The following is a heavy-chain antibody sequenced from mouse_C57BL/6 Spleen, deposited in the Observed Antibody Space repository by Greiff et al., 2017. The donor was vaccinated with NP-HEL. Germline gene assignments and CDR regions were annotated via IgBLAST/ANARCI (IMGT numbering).Heavy chain of an antibody. CDR1: GFTFSDYG. CDR3: AREGVDGYLDY. J-gene: IGHJ2*01. D-gene: IGHD2-3*01. V-gene: IGHV5-17*01. Sequence: EVQLVESGGGLVKPGGSLKLSCAASGFTFSDYGMHWVRQAPEKGLEWVAYISSGSRTIYYADTVKGRFTISSDNAKNTLFLQMTSLMSEDTAMYYCAREGVDGYLDYWGQGTTLTVSS. CDR2: ISSGSRTI.